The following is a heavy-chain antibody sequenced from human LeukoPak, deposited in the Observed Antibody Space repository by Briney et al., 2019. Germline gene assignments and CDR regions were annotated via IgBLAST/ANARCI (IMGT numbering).Heavy chain of an antibody. CDR2: IYRSGST. CDR1: GGSISSSNW. Sequence: SGTLSLTCAVSGGSISSSNWWSWVRQPPGKGLEWIGEIYRSGSTNYNPSLKSRVTISVDTSKNQFSLKLSSVTAADTAVYYCARDNYDILTGYYNWFDPWGQGTLVTVSS. V-gene: IGHV4-4*02. D-gene: IGHD3-9*01. CDR3: ARDNYDILTGYYNWFDP. J-gene: IGHJ5*02.